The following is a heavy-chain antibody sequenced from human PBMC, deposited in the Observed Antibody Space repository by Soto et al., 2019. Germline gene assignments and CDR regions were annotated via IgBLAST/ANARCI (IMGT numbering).Heavy chain of an antibody. V-gene: IGHV3-7*01. Sequence: EVQLVESGGGLVQPGESLRLSCAASGFTVSRYWLNWVRQAPGKGLEWVANIRQDGSETYYVDSVKGRFTISRDNAENSLYLQMNSLRAEDTAVYYCSSEPFCLTDVRAEHWGQGTLGTFSS. CDR1: GFTVSRYW. J-gene: IGHJ4*02. D-gene: IGHD7-27*01. CDR2: IRQDGSET. CDR3: SSEPFCLTDVRAEH.